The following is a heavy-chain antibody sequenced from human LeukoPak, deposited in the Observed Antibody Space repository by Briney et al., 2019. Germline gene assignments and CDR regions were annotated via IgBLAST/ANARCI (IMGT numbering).Heavy chain of an antibody. J-gene: IGHJ4*02. CDR3: ARFRVKSYYSNSYFDY. V-gene: IGHV4-59*01. CDR1: GGSISSYY. CDR2: IYYSGST. D-gene: IGHD1-26*01. Sequence: SETLSLTCTVSGGSISSYYWSWIRQPPGKGLEWIGYIYYSGSTNYNPSLKSRVTISVDTSKNQFSLKLGSVTAADTAVYYCARFRVKSYYSNSYFDYWGQGTLVTVSS.